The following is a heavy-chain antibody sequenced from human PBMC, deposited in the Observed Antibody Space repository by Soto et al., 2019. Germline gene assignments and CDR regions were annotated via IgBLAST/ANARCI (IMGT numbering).Heavy chain of an antibody. CDR3: ARDYDILTGYNYYYYMDV. CDR1: GYTFTSYG. D-gene: IGHD3-9*01. Sequence: QVQLVQSGAEVKKPGASVKVSCKASGYTFTSYGISWVRQAPGQGLEWMGWISAYNGNTNYAQKLQGRGTMTTDTSTSTAYMELRSLRSDDTAVYYCARDYDILTGYNYYYYMDVWGKGTTVTVSS. J-gene: IGHJ6*03. CDR2: ISAYNGNT. V-gene: IGHV1-18*01.